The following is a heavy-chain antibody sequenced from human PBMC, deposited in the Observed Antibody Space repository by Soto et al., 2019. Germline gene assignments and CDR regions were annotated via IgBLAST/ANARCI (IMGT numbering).Heavy chain of an antibody. D-gene: IGHD3-10*01. CDR3: ARGINYYGSGDDAFDI. Sequence: QVQLVQSGAEVKKPGASVKVSCKASGYTFTSYDINWVRQATGQGLEWMGWMNPNSGNTGYAQKFQGRVTMTRNTSISTAYMELSSLRSEDTAMYYCARGINYYGSGDDAFDIWGLGTMVTVSS. J-gene: IGHJ3*02. V-gene: IGHV1-8*01. CDR1: GYTFTSYD. CDR2: MNPNSGNT.